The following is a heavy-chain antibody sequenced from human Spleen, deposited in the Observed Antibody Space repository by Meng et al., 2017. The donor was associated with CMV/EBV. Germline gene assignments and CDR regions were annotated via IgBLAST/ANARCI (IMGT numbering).Heavy chain of an antibody. CDR2: IHYDGSNK. CDR1: GFTFSSYA. D-gene: IGHD6-13*01. Sequence: GESLKISCAASGFTFSSYAMHWVRQAPGKGLEWVAFIHYDGSNKYYADSVKGRFTISRDNSKNTLYLQMNSLRAEDTAVYYCAKTFSSSSETDYWGQGTPVTVSS. CDR3: AKTFSSSSETDY. V-gene: IGHV3-30*02. J-gene: IGHJ4*02.